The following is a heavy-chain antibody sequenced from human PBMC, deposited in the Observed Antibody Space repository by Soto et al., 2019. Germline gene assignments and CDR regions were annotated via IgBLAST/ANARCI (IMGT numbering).Heavy chain of an antibody. J-gene: IGHJ6*03. V-gene: IGHV4-59*01. Sequence: TSETLSLTCTVSGGSISSYYWSWIRQPPGKGLEWIGYIYYSGSTNYNPSLKSRVTISVDTSKNQFSLKLSSVTAADTAVYYCARGGLRGWDYYYMDVWGKGTTVTVSS. CDR2: IYYSGST. CDR1: GGSISSYY. CDR3: ARGGLRGWDYYYMDV. D-gene: IGHD5-12*01.